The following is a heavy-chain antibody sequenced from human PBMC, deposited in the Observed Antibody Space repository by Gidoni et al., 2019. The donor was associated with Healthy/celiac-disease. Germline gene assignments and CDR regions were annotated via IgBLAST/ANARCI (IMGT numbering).Heavy chain of an antibody. J-gene: IGHJ4*02. V-gene: IGHV3-73*01. CDR1: GFTFSGSA. Sequence: VQPGGSLKLSCAASGFTFSGSAMHWVRQASGKGLEWVGRIRSKANSYATAYAASVKGRFTISRDDSKNTAYLQMNSLKTEDTAVYYCTRHSSLGYCSSTSCAYDYWGQGTLVTVSS. CDR3: TRHSSLGYCSSTSCAYDY. CDR2: IRSKANSYAT. D-gene: IGHD2-2*01.